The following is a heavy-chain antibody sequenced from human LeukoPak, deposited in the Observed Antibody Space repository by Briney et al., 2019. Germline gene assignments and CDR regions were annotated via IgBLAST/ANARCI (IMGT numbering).Heavy chain of an antibody. Sequence: GGSLRLSCAASGFTFSRNAMNWVRQAPGKGLEWVAAVSGNGLGTYYADSVKGRFNISRDNSRNTLYLQMNSLRIEDTAFYYCAKDANYLRSSGYLIPIDFWGQGTPVTVPS. J-gene: IGHJ4*02. CDR1: GFTFSRNA. CDR3: AKDANYLRSSGYLIPIDF. CDR2: VSGNGLGT. D-gene: IGHD3-22*01. V-gene: IGHV3-23*01.